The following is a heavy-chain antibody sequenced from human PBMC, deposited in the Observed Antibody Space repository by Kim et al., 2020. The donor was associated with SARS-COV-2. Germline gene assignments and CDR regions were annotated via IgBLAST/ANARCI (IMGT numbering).Heavy chain of an antibody. CDR3: ARDREDARESYTLYYYYYYLDV. CDR2: INPSGGST. Sequence: ASVKVSCKASGYTFTSYYMHWVRQAPGQGLEWMGIINPSGGSTSYAQKFQGRVTMTRDTSTSTVYMELSSLRSEDTAVYYCARDREDARESYTLYYYYYYLDVWGKGTTVTVSS. D-gene: IGHD2-2*02. CDR1: GYTFTSYY. J-gene: IGHJ6*03. V-gene: IGHV1-46*01.